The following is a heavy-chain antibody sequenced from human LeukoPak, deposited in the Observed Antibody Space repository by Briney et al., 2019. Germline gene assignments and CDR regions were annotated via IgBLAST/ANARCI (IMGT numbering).Heavy chain of an antibody. CDR3: ARSWFMKGCFDP. CDR2: IIPILGIA. Sequence: SVKVSRKASGGTFSRYAINWVRQAPGQGLEWMGRIIPILGIANYAQKFQGRVTITADKSTSTAYMELSSLRSEDTAVYYCARSWFMKGCFDPWGQGTLVTVSS. V-gene: IGHV1-69*04. CDR1: GGTFSRYA. J-gene: IGHJ5*02. D-gene: IGHD6-13*01.